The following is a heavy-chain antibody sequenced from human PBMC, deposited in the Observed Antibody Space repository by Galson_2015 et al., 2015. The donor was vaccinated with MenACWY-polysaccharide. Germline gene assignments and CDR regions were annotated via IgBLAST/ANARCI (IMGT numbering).Heavy chain of an antibody. CDR3: VKGLGYCPRASCYEDY. J-gene: IGHJ4*02. CDR1: GFTFSNHP. D-gene: IGHD2-2*01. Sequence: SLRLSCAGSGFTFSNHPMNWVRQAPGKGLEWVSVSLDSGRGTYYADSVKGRFSISRDISKNTLYLQMNSLRVDDTAIYYCVKGLGYCPRASCYEDYWGQGTLVTVSS. V-gene: IGHV3-23*01. CDR2: SLDSGRGT.